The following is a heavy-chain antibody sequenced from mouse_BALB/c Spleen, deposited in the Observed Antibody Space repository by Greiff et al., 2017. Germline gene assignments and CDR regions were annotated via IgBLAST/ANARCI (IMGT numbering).Heavy chain of an antibody. CDR3: ARGYYYGSRAMDD. Sequence: EVQVVESGGGLVKPGGSLKLSCAASGFTFSDYYMYWVRQTPEKRLEWVATISDGGSYTYYPDSVKGRFTISRDNAKNNLYLQMSSLKSEDTAMYDCARGYYYGSRAMDDWGQGTSVTVAS. D-gene: IGHD1-1*01. CDR2: ISDGGSYT. CDR1: GFTFSDYY. V-gene: IGHV5-4*02. J-gene: IGHJ4*01.